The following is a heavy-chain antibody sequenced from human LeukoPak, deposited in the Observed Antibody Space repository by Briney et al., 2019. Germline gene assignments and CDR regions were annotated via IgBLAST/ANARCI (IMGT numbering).Heavy chain of an antibody. CDR2: IKSKTDGETT. CDR3: TTESLRTVTTHTLRGPFDY. V-gene: IGHV3-15*07. CDR1: GFTFSNAW. J-gene: IGHJ4*02. Sequence: GGSLRLSCAASGFTFSNAWMNWVRQAPGKGLEWVGRIKSKTDGETTDYAAPVKGRFTISRDDSKNTLYLQMNSLKTEDTAVYYCTTESLRTVTTHTLRGPFDYWGQGTLVTVSS. D-gene: IGHD4-17*01.